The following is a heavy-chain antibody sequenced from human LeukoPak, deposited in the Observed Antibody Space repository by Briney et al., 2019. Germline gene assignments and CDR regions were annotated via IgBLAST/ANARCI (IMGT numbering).Heavy chain of an antibody. CDR1: GFTFSSHW. CDR2: INSDGSTT. Sequence: GGSLRLSCAASGFTFSSHWMHWVRHAPGKGLVWVSRINSDGSTTSYADSVKGRFTISRDNAKNTLYLQMNSLRAEDTAVYYCARRGAGTGATDYWGQGTLVTVSS. D-gene: IGHD1-1*01. CDR3: ARRGAGTGATDY. V-gene: IGHV3-74*01. J-gene: IGHJ4*02.